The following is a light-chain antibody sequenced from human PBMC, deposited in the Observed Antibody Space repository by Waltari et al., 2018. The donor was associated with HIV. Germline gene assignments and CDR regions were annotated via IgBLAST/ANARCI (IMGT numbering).Light chain of an antibody. CDR1: SSNIGSNY. CDR2: RNN. J-gene: IGLJ3*02. CDR3: AAWDDSLSGWV. Sequence: QSVLTQPPSASGTPGPRVTIPCSGSSSNIGSNYVYWYQQLPGTAPKLLIYRNNPRPSGVPDRCSGSKAGTSASLAISGLRSEDEADYYCAAWDDSLSGWVFGGGTKLTVL. V-gene: IGLV1-47*01.